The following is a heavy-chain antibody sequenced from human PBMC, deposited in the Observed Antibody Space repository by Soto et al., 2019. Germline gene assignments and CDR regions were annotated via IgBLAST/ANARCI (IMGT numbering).Heavy chain of an antibody. J-gene: IGHJ4*02. CDR3: ARVKRGFVGGFDY. D-gene: IGHD3-10*01. V-gene: IGHV1-3*01. CDR2: INAGNGNT. Sequence: QVQLVQSGAEVKKPGASVKVSCKASGYTFTSYAMHWVRQAPGQRLEWMGWINAGNGNTKYSQKFQGRVTITRDTSASTAYMELSSLRSEDTAVYYCARVKRGFVGGFDYWGQGTLVTVSS. CDR1: GYTFTSYA.